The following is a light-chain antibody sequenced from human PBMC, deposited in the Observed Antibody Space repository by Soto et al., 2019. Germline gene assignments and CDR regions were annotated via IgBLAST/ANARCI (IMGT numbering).Light chain of an antibody. CDR3: QQYYSTPPWT. CDR2: WAS. V-gene: IGKV4-1*01. J-gene: IGKJ1*01. Sequence: DIVMTQPPDSLAVSLGERATINCKSSQSVLYSSNNKNYLAWYQQKQGQPPKLLIYWASTRESGVPDRFSGGGSGTDFTLTISSLQAEDVAVYYCQQYYSTPPWTFGQGTKVEIK. CDR1: QSVLYSSNNKNY.